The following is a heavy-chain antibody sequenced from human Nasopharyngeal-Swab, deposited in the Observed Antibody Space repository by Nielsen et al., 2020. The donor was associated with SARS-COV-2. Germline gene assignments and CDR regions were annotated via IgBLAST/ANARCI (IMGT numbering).Heavy chain of an antibody. Sequence: SETLSLTCTVSGGSISSSSYYWGWIRQPPGKGLEWIGSIYYSGSTYYNPSLKSRVTISVDTSKNQFSLKLNSVTAADTAVYYCARRGRIAVAGFFDYWGQGTLVTVSS. CDR1: GGSISSSSYY. V-gene: IGHV4-39*01. J-gene: IGHJ4*02. CDR2: IYYSGST. D-gene: IGHD6-19*01. CDR3: ARRGRIAVAGFFDY.